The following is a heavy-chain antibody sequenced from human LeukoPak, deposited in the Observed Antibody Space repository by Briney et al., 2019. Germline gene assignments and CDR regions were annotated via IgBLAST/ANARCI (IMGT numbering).Heavy chain of an antibody. D-gene: IGHD3-16*02. CDR1: GFTFSGSA. Sequence: GGSLRLSCAASGFTFSGSALHWVRQASGKGLEWVGRIRSTANGYATAYAASVKGRFTISRDDSKNTAYLQMDSLQTEDTAVYFCATVRVNDYIWGTYRYSYFDYWGQGTLVTVSS. J-gene: IGHJ4*02. V-gene: IGHV3-73*01. CDR3: ATVRVNDYIWGTYRYSYFDY. CDR2: IRSTANGYAT.